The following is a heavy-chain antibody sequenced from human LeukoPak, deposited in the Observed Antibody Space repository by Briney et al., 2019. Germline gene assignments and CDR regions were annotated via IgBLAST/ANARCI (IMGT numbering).Heavy chain of an antibody. CDR2: IYTSGST. CDR1: ADSISNYY. J-gene: IGHJ6*03. CDR3: AVRYCSSTSCYFDYYYMDV. D-gene: IGHD2-2*01. V-gene: IGHV4-4*08. Sequence: SETLSLTCTVSADSISNYYWTWLRQPPGKGLEWIGRIYTSGSTNYNPSLKSRVTISVDTSKNQFSLKLSSVTAADTAVYYCAVRYCSSTSCYFDYYYMDVWGKGTTVTVSS.